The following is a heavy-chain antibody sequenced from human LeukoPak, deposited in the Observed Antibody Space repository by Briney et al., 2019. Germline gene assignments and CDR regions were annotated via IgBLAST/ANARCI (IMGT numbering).Heavy chain of an antibody. J-gene: IGHJ5*02. CDR3: AKGGVRGRFDP. D-gene: IGHD3-10*01. CDR1: GFTFSSYG. Sequence: GRSLRLSCAASGFTFSSYGMHWVRQAPGKGPEWVAVISYDGSNKYYADSVKGRFTISRDNSKNTLYLQMNSLRAEDTAVYYCAKGGVRGRFDPWGQGTLVTVSS. CDR2: ISYDGSNK. V-gene: IGHV3-30*18.